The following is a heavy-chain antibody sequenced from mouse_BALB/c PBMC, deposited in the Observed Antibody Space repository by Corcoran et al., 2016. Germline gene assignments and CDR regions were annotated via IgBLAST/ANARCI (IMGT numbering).Heavy chain of an antibody. J-gene: IGHJ2*01. V-gene: IGHV9-1*02. CDR2: INTYTGEP. CDR3: ARDYGSSYVGY. Sequence: QIQLVQSGPELKKPGETVKISCKASGYTFTNYGMNWVKQAPGKGLKWMGWINTYTGEPTYADDFKGRFAFSLETSASTAYLQINNLKNEDMATYFCARDYGSSYVGYWGQGTTLTVSS. D-gene: IGHD1-1*01. CDR1: GYTFTNYG.